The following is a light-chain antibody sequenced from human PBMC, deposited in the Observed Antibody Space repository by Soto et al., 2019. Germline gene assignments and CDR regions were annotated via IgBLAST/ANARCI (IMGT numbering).Light chain of an antibody. CDR1: QNINKW. Sequence: DIQMTQSPSTLSASVGDRVTITCRASQNINKWLAWYQQKPGEVPRFLIYRASSLESGVPSRFSGNGSGTDFALTISSLQPDDFATYYCQHYDSYPYTFGRGAKVEIK. CDR2: RAS. J-gene: IGKJ2*01. V-gene: IGKV1-5*03. CDR3: QHYDSYPYT.